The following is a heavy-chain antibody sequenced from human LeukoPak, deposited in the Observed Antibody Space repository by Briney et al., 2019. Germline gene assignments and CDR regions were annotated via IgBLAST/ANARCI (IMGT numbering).Heavy chain of an antibody. V-gene: IGHV3-74*01. CDR2: ISTDGTTT. J-gene: IGHJ4*02. CDR3: ARSLGYSSGG. Sequence: GGSLRLSCAASGFPFRSHWMHWVRQVPGKGLVWVSHISTDGTTTNYADSVKGRFTIFRDNAKDTLYLQLNSLRAEDTAIYYCARSLGYSSGGWGQGTLVTVSS. CDR1: GFPFRSHW. D-gene: IGHD2-15*01.